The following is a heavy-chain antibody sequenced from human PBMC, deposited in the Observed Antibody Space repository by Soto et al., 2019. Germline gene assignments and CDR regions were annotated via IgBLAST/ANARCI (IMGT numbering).Heavy chain of an antibody. CDR2: IKSKSDGGTT. CDR3: TTDLWRIAVVVGSTGYFNP. CDR1: GFTFSYAL. V-gene: IGHV3-15*01. J-gene: IGHJ5*02. D-gene: IGHD2-15*01. Sequence: GGSRRLSWAASGFTFSYALMSWVRQAPGKGLGWVGRIKSKSDGGTTEYAAPVRGRFTISRDDSKNTLYLQMNSLKTEDTAVYYCTTDLWRIAVVVGSTGYFNPWGQGTPVTVSS.